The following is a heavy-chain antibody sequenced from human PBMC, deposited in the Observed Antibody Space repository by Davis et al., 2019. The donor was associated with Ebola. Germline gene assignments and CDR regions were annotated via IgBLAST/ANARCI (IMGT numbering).Heavy chain of an antibody. CDR1: GFTFSDYY. CDR2: ISSSGSTI. CDR3: AREGVGASLGFDY. V-gene: IGHV3-11*04. D-gene: IGHD1-26*01. J-gene: IGHJ4*02. Sequence: GESLKISCAASGFTFSDYYMSWIRQAPGKGLEWVSYISSSGSTIYYADSVKGRFTISRDNAKNSLYLQMNSLRAEDTAVYYCAREGVGASLGFDYWGQGTLVTVSS.